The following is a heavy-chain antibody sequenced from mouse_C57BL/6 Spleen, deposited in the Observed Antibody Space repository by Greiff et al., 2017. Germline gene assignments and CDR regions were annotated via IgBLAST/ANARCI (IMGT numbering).Heavy chain of an antibody. CDR2: ISGGGGNT. V-gene: IGHV5-9*01. Sequence: EVHLVESGGGLVKPGGSLKLSCAASGFTFSSYTMSWVRQTPEKRLEWVATISGGGGNTYYPDSVKGRFTISRDNAKNTLYLQMSSLRSEDTALYCCGRHTLIGYFDYWGQGTTLTVSS. D-gene: IGHD5-1*01. CDR1: GFTFSSYT. CDR3: GRHTLIGYFDY. J-gene: IGHJ2*01.